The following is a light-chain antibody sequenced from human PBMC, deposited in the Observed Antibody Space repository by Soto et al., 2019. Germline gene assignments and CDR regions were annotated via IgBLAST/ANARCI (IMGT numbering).Light chain of an antibody. Sequence: QSALTQPASVSGSPGQSLTISCTGSTSDIGVYNYVSWYQQHPGKAPKLLIYDVSYRPSGISDRFSGSKSGNTASLTISGLQPEDGADYYCSSYGASSTLFGGGTKLTVL. CDR3: SSYGASSTL. J-gene: IGLJ2*01. CDR2: DVS. V-gene: IGLV2-14*03. CDR1: TSDIGVYNY.